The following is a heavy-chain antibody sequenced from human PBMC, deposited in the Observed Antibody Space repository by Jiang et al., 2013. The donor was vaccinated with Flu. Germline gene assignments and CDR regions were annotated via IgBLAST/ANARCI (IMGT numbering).Heavy chain of an antibody. D-gene: IGHD3-22*01. Sequence: FSSFALSWVRHAPGQGLEWVGGIIPMFAAPHYAQKFRGRVTITADESTRIVYMEMSGLTSEDTAVYYCARSLDGSGDYSAYRWGQGTLVSVSS. CDR3: ARSLDGSGDYSAYR. V-gene: IGHV1-69*01. CDR1: FSSFA. J-gene: IGHJ4*02. CDR2: IIPMFAAP.